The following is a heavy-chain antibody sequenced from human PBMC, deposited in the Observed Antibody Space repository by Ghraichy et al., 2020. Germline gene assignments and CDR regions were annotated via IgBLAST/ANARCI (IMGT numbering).Heavy chain of an antibody. J-gene: IGHJ4*02. D-gene: IGHD6-13*01. Sequence: SETLSLTCSVYGGSMSHHYWSWIRQSPGKGLEWIGYIFDSGGTDYSPSLKSRVTISLDTSKNQFSLKMSSVTAADTAVYYCARAPYSSSWYHFDSWGQGTLVAVSA. CDR2: IFDSGGT. V-gene: IGHV4-59*11. CDR3: ARAPYSSSWYHFDS. CDR1: GGSMSHHY.